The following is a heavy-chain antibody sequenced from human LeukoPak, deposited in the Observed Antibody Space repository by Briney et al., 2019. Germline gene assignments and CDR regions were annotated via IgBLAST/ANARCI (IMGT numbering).Heavy chain of an antibody. V-gene: IGHV3-30*04. J-gene: IGHJ3*02. CDR1: GFTISSYA. Sequence: GGSLRLSCAASGFTISSYAMHWVRQAPGKGLEWVAVISYDGSNKYYADSVKGRFTISRDNSKNTLYLQMNSLRAEDTAVYYCAREYCSGGSYNEEACAFDIWGQGTMVTVSS. CDR2: ISYDGSNK. CDR3: AREYCSGGSYNEEACAFDI. D-gene: IGHD2-15*01.